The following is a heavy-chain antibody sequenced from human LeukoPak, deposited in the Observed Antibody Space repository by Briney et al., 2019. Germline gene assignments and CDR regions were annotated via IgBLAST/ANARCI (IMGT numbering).Heavy chain of an antibody. D-gene: IGHD2-15*01. CDR3: ARHGFCSGGSCYSWGYYYYMDV. V-gene: IGHV4-39*01. CDR1: GGSFSGYY. CDR2: IYYRGST. Sequence: PSETLSLTCAVYGGSFSGYYWGWIRQPPGKGLEWIGSIYYRGSTYYNPSLQSRVTISVDTSKNQFSLKLYSVTAADTAVYYCARHGFCSGGSCYSWGYYYYMDVWGKGTTVTISS. J-gene: IGHJ6*03.